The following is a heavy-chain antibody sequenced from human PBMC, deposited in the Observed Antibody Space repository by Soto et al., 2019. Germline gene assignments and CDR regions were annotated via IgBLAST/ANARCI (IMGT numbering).Heavy chain of an antibody. CDR1: GHTLTELS. Sequence: ASVKVSCKVSGHTLTELSMHWVRQAPGKGLEWMGGFDPEDGETIYAQKFQGRVTMTEDTSTDTAYMELSSLRSEDTAVYYCATAYFFGVVITPPDYWGQGTLVTVSS. CDR2: FDPEDGET. V-gene: IGHV1-24*01. CDR3: ATAYFFGVVITPPDY. J-gene: IGHJ4*02. D-gene: IGHD3-3*01.